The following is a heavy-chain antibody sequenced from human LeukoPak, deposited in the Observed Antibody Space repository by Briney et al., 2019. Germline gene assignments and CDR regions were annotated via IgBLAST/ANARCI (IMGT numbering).Heavy chain of an antibody. CDR1: GFTFNTNW. CDR3: ARDRYHVPDN. D-gene: IGHD3-16*02. Sequence: PGGSLRLSCAASGFTFNTNWMHWVRQAPGKGLVWVSCINGDGSTTTYADSVKGRFTISRDNAKNTVYLQINNLRAEDTAVYYCARDRYHVPDNWGQGTLVTVSS. J-gene: IGHJ4*02. V-gene: IGHV3-74*01. CDR2: INGDGSTT.